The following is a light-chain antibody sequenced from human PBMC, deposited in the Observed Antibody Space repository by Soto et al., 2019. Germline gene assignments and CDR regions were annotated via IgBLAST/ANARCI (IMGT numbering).Light chain of an antibody. V-gene: IGKV3D-15*01. J-gene: IGKJ5*01. CDR1: QSVNSN. CDR3: QQYSKWPIT. CDR2: GIS. Sequence: LVMTQSPATLSVSPGERASLSCRASQSVNSNYLAWYQQKPGQAPRLLIYGISSRATGIPARFSGSGSGTEFTLTISSLQPEDFAVYYCQQYSKWPITFGQGTRLEIK.